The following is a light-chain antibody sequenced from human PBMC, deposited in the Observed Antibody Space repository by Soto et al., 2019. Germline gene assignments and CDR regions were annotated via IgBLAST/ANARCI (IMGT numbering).Light chain of an antibody. J-gene: IGLJ1*01. Sequence: QAVVTQEPSVTVSPGGTVTLTCASSPGAVTSGLYPHWFQQKPGQAPTSLIYSTSSKHSWTPARFSGSLLGGKAALTLSGVQPEDEAEYYCLLYYGGSLYVFGTGTKLTVL. CDR1: PGAVTSGLY. CDR3: LLYYGGSLYV. V-gene: IGLV7-43*01. CDR2: STS.